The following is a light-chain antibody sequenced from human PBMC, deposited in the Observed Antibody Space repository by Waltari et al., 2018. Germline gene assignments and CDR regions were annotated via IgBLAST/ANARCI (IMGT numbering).Light chain of an antibody. V-gene: IGKV4-1*01. Sequence: DIVMTQSPDSLAVSLGERATINCKSSQSVLYSSNNNNYLAWYQQKPGQPPKLLIYWAXXREXXXXXXXXXSGSXXXXXLTISXXXAEDVAVYXCQQYXXTXXXXGQGTXVEIK. CDR2: WAX. J-gene: IGKJ1*01. CDR3: QQYXXTXXX. CDR1: QSVLYSSNNNNY.